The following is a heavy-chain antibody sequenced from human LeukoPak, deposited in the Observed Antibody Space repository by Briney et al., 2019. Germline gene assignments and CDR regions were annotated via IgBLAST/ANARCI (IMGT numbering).Heavy chain of an antibody. Sequence: PSETLSLTCAVSGGSISSSNWWSWVRQPPGKGLEWIGEIYHSGSTNYNPSLKSRVTISVDKSKNQFSLKLSSVTAADTAVYYCARDITMVRGVTAAYFDYWGQGILVTVSS. V-gene: IGHV4-4*02. J-gene: IGHJ4*02. CDR1: GGSISSSNW. CDR3: ARDITMVRGVTAAYFDY. CDR2: IYHSGST. D-gene: IGHD3-10*01.